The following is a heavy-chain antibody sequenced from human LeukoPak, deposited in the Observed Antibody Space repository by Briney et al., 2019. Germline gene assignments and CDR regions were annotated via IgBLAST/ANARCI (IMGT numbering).Heavy chain of an antibody. CDR1: GYTFTDYY. V-gene: IGHV1-2*02. CDR3: ASVYDFGSGRATNY. CDR2: INPNSGGT. Sequence: ASVKVSCKASGYTFTDYYMHWVRQVPGQGLEWMGWINPNSGGTNYEQKFQGRVTMTRDTSISTAYMELSRLRSDDTAFYYCASVYDFGSGRATNYWGQGTLVTVSS. D-gene: IGHD3-3*01. J-gene: IGHJ4*02.